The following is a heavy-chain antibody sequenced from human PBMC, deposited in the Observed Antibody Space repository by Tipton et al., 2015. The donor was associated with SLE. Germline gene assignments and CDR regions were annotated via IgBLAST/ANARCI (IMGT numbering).Heavy chain of an antibody. CDR2: TYCRSKWYN. V-gene: IGHV6-1*01. CDR1: GDSVSSKSAA. J-gene: IGHJ4*02. D-gene: IGHD2-8*01. Sequence: GLVKPSQTLSLTCAIIGDSVSSKSAAGNWIRQPPSRGLEWLGRTYCRSKWYNEYAESVKRRITINPDTSKNQFSLHVNSVTPEDTAVYFCARGTLSNGINYWGQRTLVTVSS. CDR3: ARGTLSNGINY.